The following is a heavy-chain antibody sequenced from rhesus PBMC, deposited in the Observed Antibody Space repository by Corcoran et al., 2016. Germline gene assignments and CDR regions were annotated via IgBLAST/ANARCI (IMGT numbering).Heavy chain of an antibody. D-gene: IGHD3-16*01. CDR2: VDPEDGEA. Sequence: VPLVQSGAEVTKPGASVKIPCTASGYTFTDSHLHWVRRAPGKGLEWRGRVDPEDGEADYAQKFQDRVTITRDTSTDTAYMELSSLRSEDTAVYYCATGVYSFDYWGQGVLVTVSS. J-gene: IGHJ4*01. V-gene: IGHV1-111*01. CDR3: ATGVYSFDY. CDR1: GYTFTDSH.